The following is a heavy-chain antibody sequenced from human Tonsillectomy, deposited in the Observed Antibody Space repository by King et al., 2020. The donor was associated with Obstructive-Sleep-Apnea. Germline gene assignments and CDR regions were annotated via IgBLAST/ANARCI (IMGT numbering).Heavy chain of an antibody. CDR3: ASGCYYVSSGYWGPFDY. J-gene: IGHJ4*02. CDR1: GGTFSNYA. CDR2: IIPIFGTA. V-gene: IGHV1-69*01. D-gene: IGHD3-22*01. Sequence: VQLVESGAEVKKPGSSVKVSCKASGGTFSNYAINWVRQAPGQGLEWMGGIIPIFGTANYAQKFQGRVTITADESTSTGYMELSSLRSEDTAVYYCASGCYYVSSGYWGPFDYWGQGTLVTVSS.